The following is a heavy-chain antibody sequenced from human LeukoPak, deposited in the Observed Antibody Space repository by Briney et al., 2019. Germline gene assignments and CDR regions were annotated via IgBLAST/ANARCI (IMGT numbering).Heavy chain of an antibody. CDR1: GLTFRGYA. V-gene: IGHV3-23*01. J-gene: IGHJ6*03. Sequence: GGSLRLSCAAPGLTFRGYAMSWVRQAPGKGLEWVSAITGSGGSTYYADSVKGRFTISRDNSENTLYLQMNSLRAEDTAVYYCAKGKCSSTSCSYYMDVWGEGTTVTVSS. D-gene: IGHD2-2*01. CDR3: AKGKCSSTSCSYYMDV. CDR2: ITGSGGST.